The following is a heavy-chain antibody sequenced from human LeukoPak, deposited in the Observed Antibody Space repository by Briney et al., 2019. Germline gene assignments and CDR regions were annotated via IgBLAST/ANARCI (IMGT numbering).Heavy chain of an antibody. D-gene: IGHD3/OR15-3a*01. Sequence: TSETLSLTCTVSGGSISSGGYYWSWIRQHLGKGLEWIGYINYSGSTYYNPSLKSRVTISVDTSKNQFSLKLSSVTAADTAVYYCARDAGLAEFGPYNWFDPWGQGTLVTVSS. CDR2: INYSGST. CDR3: ARDAGLAEFGPYNWFDP. CDR1: GGSISSGGYY. J-gene: IGHJ5*02. V-gene: IGHV4-31*03.